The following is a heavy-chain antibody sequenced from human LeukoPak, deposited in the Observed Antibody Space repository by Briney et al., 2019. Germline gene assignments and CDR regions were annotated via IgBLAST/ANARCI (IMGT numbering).Heavy chain of an antibody. Sequence: AGSLRLSCAASGFTFSSYGMHWVRQAPGKGLEWVAVISYDGSNKYYADSVKGRFTISRDNSKNTLYLQMNSLRAEDTAVYYCAKDSAPYCSGGSCYGKLRDPDYYFDYWGQGTLVTVSS. J-gene: IGHJ4*02. V-gene: IGHV3-30*18. CDR1: GFTFSSYG. CDR2: ISYDGSNK. D-gene: IGHD2-15*01. CDR3: AKDSAPYCSGGSCYGKLRDPDYYFDY.